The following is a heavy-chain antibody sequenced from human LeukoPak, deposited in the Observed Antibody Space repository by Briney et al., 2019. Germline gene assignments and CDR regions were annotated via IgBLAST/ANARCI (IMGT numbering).Heavy chain of an antibody. CDR2: INPNSGGT. V-gene: IGHV1-2*02. D-gene: IGHD4-17*01. Sequence: ASVKVSCKASGYTFTGYYMHWVRQAPGQGLEWMGWINPNSGGTSYAQKFQGRVTMTRDTSISTAYMELSRLRSDDTAVYYCARDQRRDYGDYGGIDYWGQGTLVTVSS. J-gene: IGHJ4*02. CDR3: ARDQRRDYGDYGGIDY. CDR1: GYTFTGYY.